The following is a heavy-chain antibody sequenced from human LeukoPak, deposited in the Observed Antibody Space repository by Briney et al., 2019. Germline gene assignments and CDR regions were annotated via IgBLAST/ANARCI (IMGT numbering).Heavy chain of an antibody. V-gene: IGHV3-23*01. CDR2: ISGSGGST. Sequence: PGGSLRLSCAASGFTFSSYAMSWVRQAPGKGLEWVSAISGSGGSTYYADSVKGRFTISRDNSKNTLYLQMNSLRAEDTAVYYCARGYCGGDCYGDWGQGTLVTVSS. J-gene: IGHJ1*01. D-gene: IGHD2-21*02. CDR3: ARGYCGGDCYGD. CDR1: GFTFSSYA.